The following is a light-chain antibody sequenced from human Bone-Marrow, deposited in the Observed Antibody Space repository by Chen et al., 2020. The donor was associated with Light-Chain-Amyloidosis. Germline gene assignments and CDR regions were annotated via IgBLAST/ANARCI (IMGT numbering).Light chain of an antibody. CDR1: SSDVGGDNH. V-gene: IGLV2-14*01. CDR2: EVT. Sequence: QSALTQPASVSGSPGQSITISSPGTSSDVGGDNHVSWYQHHPDKAPKLMIYEVTNRPSWVPDRFSGPKSDNTASLTISGLQTEDEADYFCSSYTITNTLVFGSGTRVTVL. J-gene: IGLJ1*01. CDR3: SSYTITNTLV.